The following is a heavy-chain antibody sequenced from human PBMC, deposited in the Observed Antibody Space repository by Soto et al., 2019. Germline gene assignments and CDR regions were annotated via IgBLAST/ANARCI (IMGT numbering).Heavy chain of an antibody. Sequence: EVQLVESGGGLVQPGRSLRLSCAASGFNFDHYVMHWVRQVPGKGLEWVSGISWNSDTIRYADSVKGRFTISRDNAKNSLCLQMNSLRPEDSALYFCAKVVVADVWGQGTTVTVSS. CDR2: ISWNSDTI. CDR3: AKVVVADV. D-gene: IGHD2-15*01. CDR1: GFNFDHYV. J-gene: IGHJ6*02. V-gene: IGHV3-9*01.